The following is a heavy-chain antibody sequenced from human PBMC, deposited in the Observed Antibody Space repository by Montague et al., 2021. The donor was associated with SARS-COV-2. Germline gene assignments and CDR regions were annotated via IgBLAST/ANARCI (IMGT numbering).Heavy chain of an antibody. Sequence: SETLSLTCTVSGDSIRESHWSWIRQPPGKGLEWIGYIDNSGSTNYNPALESGVTLTVSASNNQFYLTLRSVTAADTAVYYCARLTGSRVYYYHYGLDVWGQGTTVTVSS. J-gene: IGHJ6*02. CDR3: ARLTGSRVYYYHYGLDV. CDR2: IDNSGST. D-gene: IGHD1-20*01. V-gene: IGHV4-4*09. CDR1: GDSIRESH.